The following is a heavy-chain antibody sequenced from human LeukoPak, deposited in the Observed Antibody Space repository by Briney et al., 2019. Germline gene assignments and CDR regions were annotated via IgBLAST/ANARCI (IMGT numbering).Heavy chain of an antibody. J-gene: IGHJ4*02. V-gene: IGHV3-30*04. CDR3: TRDLSTHYNIDY. Sequence: GRSLRLSCAASGFTFSSYAVHWVRQAPGKGLEWVAFISYDGNVKYYAASVKGRFTLSRDNSKNTLYLQMNSLRAEDTAMYYCTRDLSTHYNIDYWGQGALVTVSS. D-gene: IGHD3-10*01. CDR2: ISYDGNVK. CDR1: GFTFSSYA.